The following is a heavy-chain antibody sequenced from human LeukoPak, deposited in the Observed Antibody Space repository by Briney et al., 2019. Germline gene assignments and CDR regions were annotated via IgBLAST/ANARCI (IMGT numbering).Heavy chain of an antibody. CDR1: GYTLTELS. V-gene: IGHV1-24*01. J-gene: IGHJ3*01. CDR3: ATDSRLTFYDFWSGPYDAFDV. CDR2: FDPEDGET. Sequence: ASVKVSCKVSGYTLTELSMHWVRQAAGKGLEWMGGFDPEDGETIYAQKFQGRVTMTEDTSTDTAYMELSSLRSEDTAVYYCATDSRLTFYDFWSGPYDAFDVWGQGTMVTVSA. D-gene: IGHD3-3*01.